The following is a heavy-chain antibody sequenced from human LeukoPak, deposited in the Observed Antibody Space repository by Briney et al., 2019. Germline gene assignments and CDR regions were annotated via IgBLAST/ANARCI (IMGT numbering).Heavy chain of an antibody. J-gene: IGHJ4*02. V-gene: IGHV1-8*01. D-gene: IGHD3-3*01. Sequence: ASVKVSCKASGYTFTSYDINWVRQATGQGLEWMGWMNPNSGNTGYAQKFQGGVTMTRNTSISTAYMELSSLRSEDTAVYYCARGRSPARYYDFWSGLNWGQGTLVTVSS. CDR3: ARGRSPARYYDFWSGLN. CDR1: GYTFTSYD. CDR2: MNPNSGNT.